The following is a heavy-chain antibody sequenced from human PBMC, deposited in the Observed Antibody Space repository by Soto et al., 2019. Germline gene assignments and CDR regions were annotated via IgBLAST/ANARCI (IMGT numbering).Heavy chain of an antibody. D-gene: IGHD3-22*01. Sequence: ASVKVSCKASGGTFSSYAISWVRQAPGQGLEWMGGIIPIFGTANYAQKFQGRVTITADESTSTAYMELSSLRSEDTAVYYCARVGISSGYIYYFDYWGQGTLVTVSS. CDR3: ARVGISSGYIYYFDY. CDR2: IIPIFGTA. CDR1: GGTFSSYA. J-gene: IGHJ4*02. V-gene: IGHV1-69*13.